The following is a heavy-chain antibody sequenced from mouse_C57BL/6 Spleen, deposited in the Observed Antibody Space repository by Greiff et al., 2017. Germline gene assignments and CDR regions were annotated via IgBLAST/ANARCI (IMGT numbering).Heavy chain of an antibody. V-gene: IGHV5-4*01. J-gene: IGHJ3*01. CDR1: GFTFSSYA. Sequence: VQLKESGGGLVKPGGSLKLSCAASGFTFSSYAMSWVRQTPEKRLEWVATISDGGSYTYYPDNVKGRFTISRDNAKNNLYLQMSHLKSEDTAMYYCARELYDYDWFAYWGQGTLVTVSA. D-gene: IGHD2-4*01. CDR2: ISDGGSYT. CDR3: ARELYDYDWFAY.